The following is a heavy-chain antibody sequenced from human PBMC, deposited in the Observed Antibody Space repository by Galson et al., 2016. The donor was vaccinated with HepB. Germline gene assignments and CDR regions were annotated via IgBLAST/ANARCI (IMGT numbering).Heavy chain of an antibody. CDR3: TRPKVDTAMVKVEYYFDY. CDR2: IRSKANSYAT. CDR1: GFTFSGST. V-gene: IGHV3-73*01. J-gene: IGHJ4*02. Sequence: SLRLSCAASGFTFSGSTMHWVRQASGKGLEWVGRIRSKANSYATAYGASVKGRFTISRDDSKNTAYLQMNSLKTEDTAVYYCTRPKVDTAMVKVEYYFDYWGQGTLVTVSS. D-gene: IGHD5-18*01.